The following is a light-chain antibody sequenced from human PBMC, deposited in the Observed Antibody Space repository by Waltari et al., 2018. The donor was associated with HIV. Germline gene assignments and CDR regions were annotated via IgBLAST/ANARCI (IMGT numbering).Light chain of an antibody. CDR3: QSHDSSLSGYV. CDR2: VNS. Sequence: QSVLTQPPSVSGAPGQRVTISCTGSSSNIGAGYHVHWYQQLPGTAPKLLIYVNSNRPSGVPDRFSASKSGTSASLAITGLQAEDEADYHCQSHDSSLSGYVFGTGTKVTVL. J-gene: IGLJ1*01. V-gene: IGLV1-40*01. CDR1: SSNIGAGYH.